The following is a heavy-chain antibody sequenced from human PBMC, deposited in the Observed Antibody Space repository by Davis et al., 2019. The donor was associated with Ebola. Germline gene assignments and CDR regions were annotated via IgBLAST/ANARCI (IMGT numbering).Heavy chain of an antibody. D-gene: IGHD4-23*01. CDR3: ARHLSYGGNPGKYYFDY. CDR1: GAPISSSS. CDR2: IYYGGTT. Sequence: MPGGSLRLSCTASGAPISSSSWSWTARAPGKGLEGFGYIYYGGTTNYNPSLKSRVTMSVDTSKKQFSLKMSSVTAADTGVYYCARHLSYGGNPGKYYFDYWGQGTLVTVSS. J-gene: IGHJ4*02. V-gene: IGHV4-59*08.